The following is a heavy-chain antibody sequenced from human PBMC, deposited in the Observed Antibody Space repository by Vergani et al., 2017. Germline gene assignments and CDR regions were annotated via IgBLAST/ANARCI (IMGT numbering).Heavy chain of an antibody. J-gene: IGHJ4*02. Sequence: QVQLVQSGTEVKKPESSVKVSCKASGGTFSSYGISWVRQAPGQGLEWMGGINPIFGTTNYAQKFQGRVTITADKSTSTAYMELSRLRSEDTAVYYCARSVNGDYFDYWGQGTLVTVSS. CDR1: GGTFSSYG. V-gene: IGHV1-69*06. CDR2: INPIFGTT. CDR3: ARSVNGDYFDY. D-gene: IGHD5/OR15-5a*01.